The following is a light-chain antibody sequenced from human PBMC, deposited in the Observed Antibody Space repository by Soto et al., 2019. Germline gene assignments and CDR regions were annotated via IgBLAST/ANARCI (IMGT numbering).Light chain of an antibody. J-gene: IGKJ1*01. Sequence: EIVLTQSPGTLSLSPGERATLSCRASQSVSSSYLAWYQQKSGQPPRLLVYWASTRESGVPDRFTGSGSGTDFTLTITSLQAEDVAVYYCQQYFANPRTFGQGTKVEIK. CDR1: QSVSSSY. CDR2: WAS. V-gene: IGKV3-20*01. CDR3: QQYFANPRT.